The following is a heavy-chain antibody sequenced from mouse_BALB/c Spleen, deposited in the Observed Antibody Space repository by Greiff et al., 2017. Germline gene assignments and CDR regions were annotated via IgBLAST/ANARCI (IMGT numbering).Heavy chain of an antibody. V-gene: IGHV3-5*02. Sequence: VQLKESGPGLVKPSQTVSLTCTVTGISITTGNYRWSWIRQFPGNKLEWIGYIYYSGTITYNPSLTSRTTITRDTSKNQFFLEMNSLTAEDTATYYCARDPSFYYGSSYGYFDVWGAGTTVTVSS. CDR3: ARDPSFYYGSSYGYFDV. CDR2: IYYSGTI. CDR1: GISITTGNYR. J-gene: IGHJ1*01. D-gene: IGHD1-1*01.